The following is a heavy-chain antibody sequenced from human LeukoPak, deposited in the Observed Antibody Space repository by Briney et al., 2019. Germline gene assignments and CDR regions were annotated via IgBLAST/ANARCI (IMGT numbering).Heavy chain of an antibody. CDR2: INHSGST. Sequence: PSETLSLTCAVYGGSFSGYYWSWIRQPPGKGLEWIGEINHSGSTNYNPSLKSRVTISVDTSKNQFSLKLSSVTAADTAVYYCARDGGGNSQYYYYYGMDVWGQGTTVTVSS. CDR3: ARDGGGNSQYYYYYGMDV. CDR1: GGSFSGYY. D-gene: IGHD4-23*01. J-gene: IGHJ6*02. V-gene: IGHV4-34*01.